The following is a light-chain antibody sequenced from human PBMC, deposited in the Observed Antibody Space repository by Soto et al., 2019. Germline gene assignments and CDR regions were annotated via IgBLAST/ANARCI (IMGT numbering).Light chain of an antibody. V-gene: IGKV3-11*01. J-gene: IGKJ1*01. Sequence: EIVLTQSPATLSLSPGERATLSCRASQSVSSNLAWYRQKPGQAPRLLIYDSSNRAAGIPARFSGSGSGTDFTLTVRSLEPEDFVVYYCQQRSDWPWTFGQGTKVDIK. CDR2: DSS. CDR1: QSVSSN. CDR3: QQRSDWPWT.